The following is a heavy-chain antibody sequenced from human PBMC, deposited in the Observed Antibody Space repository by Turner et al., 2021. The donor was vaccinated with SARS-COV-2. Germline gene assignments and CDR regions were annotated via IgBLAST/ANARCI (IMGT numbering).Heavy chain of an antibody. Sequence: QVQLVQSGAGVKKPGASVKVSCKAPGYTFTNYFIHWVRQAPGQGLEWMGIINPSAGSTSYAQKCQGRVTMTRNTATSTVYMELSSLRSEDTAVNYCARDVVLVPAASGMDVWGQGTTVTVSS. V-gene: IGHV1-46*01. D-gene: IGHD2-2*01. CDR2: INPSAGST. J-gene: IGHJ6*02. CDR3: ARDVVLVPAASGMDV. CDR1: GYTFTNYF.